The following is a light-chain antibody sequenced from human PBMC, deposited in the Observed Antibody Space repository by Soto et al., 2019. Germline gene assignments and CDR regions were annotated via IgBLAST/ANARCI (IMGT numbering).Light chain of an antibody. Sequence: QSALTQPASVSGSPGRSVTISCTGTSSDVGDFNYVSWYQHLPGRAPKLIIYDVTNRPSGISYRFSASKSGRTASLTISGLQAADEAYYYCSSYSSSTTHVVFGGGTKLTVL. J-gene: IGLJ2*01. CDR2: DVT. CDR1: SSDVGDFNY. V-gene: IGLV2-14*03. CDR3: SSYSSSTTHVV.